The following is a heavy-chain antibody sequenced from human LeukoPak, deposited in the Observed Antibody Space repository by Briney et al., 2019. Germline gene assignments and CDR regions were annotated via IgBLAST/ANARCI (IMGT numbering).Heavy chain of an antibody. CDR3: ARVAVGATIDY. D-gene: IGHD1-26*01. CDR1: GFTFSNYW. J-gene: IGHJ4*02. CDR2: IKSDGSST. Sequence: GGSLRLSCAASGFTFSNYWMHWVRRAPGKGLVWVSRIKSDGSSTSYADFVKGRFTISRDNAKNTLYLQMNSLRADDTALYYCARVAVGATIDYWGQGTLVTVSS. V-gene: IGHV3-74*01.